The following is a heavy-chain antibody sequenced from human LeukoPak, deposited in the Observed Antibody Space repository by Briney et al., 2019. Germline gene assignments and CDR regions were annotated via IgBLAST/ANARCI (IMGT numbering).Heavy chain of an antibody. J-gene: IGHJ6*03. V-gene: IGHV3-43*01. Sequence: GGSLRLSCAASGFTFYDYTMHWVRQAPGKGLEWVSRISWDGGSTYYADSVKGRFTISRDTSKNSLYLQMNSLSTDDTALYYCAKGPTFDYYYMDVWGKGTTVTVSS. D-gene: IGHD2/OR15-2a*01. CDR1: GFTFYDYT. CDR2: ISWDGGST. CDR3: AKGPTFDYYYMDV.